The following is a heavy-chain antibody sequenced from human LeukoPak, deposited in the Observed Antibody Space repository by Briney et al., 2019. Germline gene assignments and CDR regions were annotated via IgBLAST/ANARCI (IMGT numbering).Heavy chain of an antibody. D-gene: IGHD6-13*01. CDR1: GYTFTSYG. V-gene: IGHV1-18*01. Sequence: ASVKVSCKASGYTFTSYGISWVRQAPGQGLEWMGWISAYNGNTNHAQKLQGRVTMTTDTSTSTAYMELRSLRSDDTAVYYCARAAAIAAAGTGNDYWGQGTLVTVSS. J-gene: IGHJ4*02. CDR3: ARAAAIAAAGTGNDY. CDR2: ISAYNGNT.